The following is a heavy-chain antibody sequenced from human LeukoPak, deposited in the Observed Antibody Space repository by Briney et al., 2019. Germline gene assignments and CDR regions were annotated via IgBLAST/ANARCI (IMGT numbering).Heavy chain of an antibody. CDR2: IYYSGGT. Sequence: PSETLSLTCTVSGGSISSSSYYWGWIRQPPGKGLEWIGSIYYSGGTYYNPSLKSRVTISVDTSKNQFSLKLSSVTAADTAVYYCARNPIAAAGPFDYWGQGTLVTVSS. CDR1: GGSISSSSYY. J-gene: IGHJ4*02. CDR3: ARNPIAAAGPFDY. D-gene: IGHD6-13*01. V-gene: IGHV4-39*07.